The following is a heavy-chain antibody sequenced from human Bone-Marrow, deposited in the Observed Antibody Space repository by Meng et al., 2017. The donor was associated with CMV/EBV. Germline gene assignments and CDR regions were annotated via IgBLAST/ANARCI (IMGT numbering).Heavy chain of an antibody. CDR1: GFTFSSYS. CDR2: ISSSSSYI. Sequence: GESLKISCAASGFTFSSYSMNWVRQAPGKGLEWVSSISSSSSYIYYADSVKGRFTISRDNAKNSLYLQMNSLRAEDTAVYYCALGLQLGAWTHYWGQGTLVTVSS. D-gene: IGHD3-3*01. CDR3: ALGLQLGAWTHY. J-gene: IGHJ4*02. V-gene: IGHV3-21*01.